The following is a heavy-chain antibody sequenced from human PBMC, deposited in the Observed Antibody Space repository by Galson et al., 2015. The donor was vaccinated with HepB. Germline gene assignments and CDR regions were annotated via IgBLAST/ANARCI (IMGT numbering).Heavy chain of an antibody. J-gene: IGHJ6*02. Sequence: SVKVSCKASGYTFTSYGISWVRQAPGQGLEWMGWISAYNGNTNYAQKLQGRVTMTTDTSTSTAYMELRSLRSDDTAVYYCARDVVVVPTNYYYYGMDVWGQGTTVTVSS. CDR1: GYTFTSYG. D-gene: IGHD2-2*01. V-gene: IGHV1-18*04. CDR3: ARDVVVVPTNYYYYGMDV. CDR2: ISAYNGNT.